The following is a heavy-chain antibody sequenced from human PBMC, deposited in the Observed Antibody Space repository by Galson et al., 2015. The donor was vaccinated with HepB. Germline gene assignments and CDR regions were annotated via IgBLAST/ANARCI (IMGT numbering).Heavy chain of an antibody. CDR1: GFTFSSYA. CDR3: ERDIVVVPAAIYYYGMDV. Sequence: SLRLSCAASGFTFSSYAMSWVRPAPGKGLEWVSAISGSGGSTYYADSVKGRFTISRDNAKNTLYLQMNSLRAEDTAVYYCERDIVVVPAAIYYYGMDVWGQGTTVTVSS. V-gene: IGHV3-23*01. CDR2: ISGSGGST. J-gene: IGHJ6*02. D-gene: IGHD2-2*01.